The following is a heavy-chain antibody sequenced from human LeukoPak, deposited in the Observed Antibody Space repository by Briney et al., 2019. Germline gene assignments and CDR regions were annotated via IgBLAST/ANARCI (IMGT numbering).Heavy chain of an antibody. Sequence: GGSLRLSCAASGFTFSSYAMSWVRQAPGKGLEWVSAISGSGGSTFYADSVKGRFTISRDNSKNTLYLQMNSLRAEDTAVYYCAKNSGWLVHFDYWGQGTLVTVSS. CDR2: ISGSGGST. J-gene: IGHJ4*02. CDR3: AKNSGWLVHFDY. D-gene: IGHD6-19*01. CDR1: GFTFSSYA. V-gene: IGHV3-23*01.